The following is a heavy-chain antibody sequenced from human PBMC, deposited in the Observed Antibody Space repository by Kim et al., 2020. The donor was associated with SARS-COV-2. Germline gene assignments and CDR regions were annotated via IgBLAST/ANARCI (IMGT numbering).Heavy chain of an antibody. CDR2: ISSSSSYI. J-gene: IGHJ6*02. V-gene: IGHV3-21*01. D-gene: IGHD2-15*01. CDR1: GFTFSSYS. Sequence: GGSLRLSCAASGFTFSSYSMNWVRQAPGKGLEWVSSISSSSSYIYYADSVKGRFTISRDNAKNSLYLQMNSLRAEDTAVYYCARDRVRRCSGGSCYSPYYGMDVWGQGTTVTVSS. CDR3: ARDRVRRCSGGSCYSPYYGMDV.